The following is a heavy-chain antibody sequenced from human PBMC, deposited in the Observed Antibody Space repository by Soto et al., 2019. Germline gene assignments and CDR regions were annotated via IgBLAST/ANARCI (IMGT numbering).Heavy chain of an antibody. CDR1: GFTFSSYA. J-gene: IGHJ4*02. Sequence: GSLRLSCAASGFTFSSYAMSWVRQAPGKGLEWVSAISGSGGSTYYADSVKGRFTISRDNSKNTLYLPMNSLRAEDTAVYYCAKDRPSNYYDSSGYPYYFDYWGQGTLVTVSS. CDR2: ISGSGGST. CDR3: AKDRPSNYYDSSGYPYYFDY. V-gene: IGHV3-23*01. D-gene: IGHD3-22*01.